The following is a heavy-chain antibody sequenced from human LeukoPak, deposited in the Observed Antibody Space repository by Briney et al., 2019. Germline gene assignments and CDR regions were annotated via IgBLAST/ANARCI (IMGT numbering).Heavy chain of an antibody. Sequence: PGGSLRLSRAASGFTFSSYSMNWVRQAPGKGLEWVSYISSSSSTIYYADSVKGRFTISRDNAKNSLYLQMNSLRAEDTAVYYCATREYQLLIRENWFDPWGQGTLVTVSS. CDR2: ISSSSSTI. V-gene: IGHV3-48*01. CDR1: GFTFSSYS. D-gene: IGHD2-2*01. CDR3: ATREYQLLIRENWFDP. J-gene: IGHJ5*02.